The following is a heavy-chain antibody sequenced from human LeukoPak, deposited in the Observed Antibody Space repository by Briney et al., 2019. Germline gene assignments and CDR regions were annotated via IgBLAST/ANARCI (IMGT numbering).Heavy chain of an antibody. J-gene: IGHJ4*02. V-gene: IGHV4-59*01. CDR3: ARGQMAIGSFDY. CDR2: IYYTGST. Sequence: TASETLSLTCTVSGASISSYYWSWIRQPPGKGLEWIGYIYYTGSTNYNPSLKSRVTLSVDTSKNHFSLKLSSVTAADTAVYYCARGQMAIGSFDYWGQGTLVTVSS. D-gene: IGHD2-8*01. CDR1: GASISSYY.